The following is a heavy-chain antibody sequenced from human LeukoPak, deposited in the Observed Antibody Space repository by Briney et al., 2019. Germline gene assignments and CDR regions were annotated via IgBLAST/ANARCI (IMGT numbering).Heavy chain of an antibody. V-gene: IGHV3-74*01. Sequence: PPGGSQRLSCAASGFTFSSYWMHWVRQAPGKGLVWVSRINSDGSTINYADSVKGRFTISRDNAKNTLYLQMDSLRAEDTAVYYCTRETVVVATASLGYWGLGTLVTVSS. D-gene: IGHD2-2*01. CDR1: GFTFSSYW. J-gene: IGHJ4*02. CDR3: TRETVVVATASLGY. CDR2: INSDGSTI.